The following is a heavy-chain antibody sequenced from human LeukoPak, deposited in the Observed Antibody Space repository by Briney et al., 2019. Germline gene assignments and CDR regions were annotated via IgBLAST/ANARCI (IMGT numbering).Heavy chain of an antibody. CDR1: GGTFSSYA. D-gene: IGHD3-10*01. J-gene: IGHJ4*02. V-gene: IGHV1-69*01. Sequence: SVKVSCKASGGTFSSYAISWVRQAPGQGLEWMGGIIPIFGTVNYAQKFQGRATITADESTSTAYMELSSLRSEDTAVYYCARTLWFGELPQYYFDYWGQGTLVTVSS. CDR2: IIPIFGTV. CDR3: ARTLWFGELPQYYFDY.